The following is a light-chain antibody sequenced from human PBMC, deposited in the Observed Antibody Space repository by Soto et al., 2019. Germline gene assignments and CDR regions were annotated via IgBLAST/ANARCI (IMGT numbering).Light chain of an antibody. CDR2: AAS. J-gene: IGKJ1*01. Sequence: DIQMTQSPSSLSASVGDRVTIPCRASQSISNYLNWYQQKPGKAPKLLIYAASSLLSGVPSRFSGSGSGTDFTLTISSLQPEDFATYYCQQTYSTPWTFGQGAKVEIK. V-gene: IGKV1-39*01. CDR3: QQTYSTPWT. CDR1: QSISNY.